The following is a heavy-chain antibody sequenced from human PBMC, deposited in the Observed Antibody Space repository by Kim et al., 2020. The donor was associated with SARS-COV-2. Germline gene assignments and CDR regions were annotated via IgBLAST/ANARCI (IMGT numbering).Heavy chain of an antibody. Sequence: ASVKVSCKASGYTFTGYYMHWVRQAPGQGLEWMGWINPNSGGTNYAQKFQGRVTMTRDTSISTAYMELSRLRSDDTAVYYCARVPLAALPGGGYYYYGMDVWGQGTTVTVSS. CDR2: INPNSGGT. CDR3: ARVPLAALPGGGYYYYGMDV. D-gene: IGHD6-13*01. CDR1: GYTFTGYY. J-gene: IGHJ6*02. V-gene: IGHV1-2*02.